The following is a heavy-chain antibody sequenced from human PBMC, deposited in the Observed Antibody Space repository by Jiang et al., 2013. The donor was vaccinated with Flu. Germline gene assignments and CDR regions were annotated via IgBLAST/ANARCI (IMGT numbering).Heavy chain of an antibody. V-gene: IGHV1-69*01. D-gene: IGHD4-11*01. J-gene: IGHJ6*02. CDR2: YTPIFSSP. Sequence: GAEVKKPGSSLKLSCKTPGGTFNSYAINWVRQAPGQGLEWMGGYTPIFSSPKYAQRFQGRVTLSADASTNTAYMELSSLKSEDTAVYYCARDAHTTVGYYYYGMDVWGQGTTVTVSS. CDR3: ARDAHTTVGYYYYGMDV. CDR1: GGTFNSYA.